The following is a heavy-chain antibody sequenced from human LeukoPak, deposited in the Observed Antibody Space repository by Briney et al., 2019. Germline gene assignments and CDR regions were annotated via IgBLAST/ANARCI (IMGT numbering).Heavy chain of an antibody. V-gene: IGHV1-2*02. CDR1: GYTFTDYY. Sequence: EASVKVSCKASGYTFTDYYMHWVRQAPGQGLEWMGWINPNSGGAKYAQKFQGRVTMTRDTSISTAYMELSGLRSDDTAVYYCARDVVGRGVIVAATPWGQGTLVTVSS. D-gene: IGHD2-15*01. J-gene: IGHJ4*02. CDR3: ARDVVGRGVIVAATP. CDR2: INPNSGGA.